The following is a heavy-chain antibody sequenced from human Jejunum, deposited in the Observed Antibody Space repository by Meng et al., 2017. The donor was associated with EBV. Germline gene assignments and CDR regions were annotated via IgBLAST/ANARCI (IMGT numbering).Heavy chain of an antibody. J-gene: IGHJ4*02. V-gene: IGHV4-4*02. CDR2: SDHGGST. D-gene: IGHD6-19*01. Sequence: QVQLQEAGAGLVWPSGTLARTRPVSTGPTTSSNWWSWVRQPPGKGLEWIGESDHGGSTNNNPSLESRVIMSVDKSNNQFSLKLSSVTAADTAVYYCASHLPVTGTRCFDHWGRGTLVTVSS. CDR3: ASHLPVTGTRCFDH. CDR1: TGPTTSSNW.